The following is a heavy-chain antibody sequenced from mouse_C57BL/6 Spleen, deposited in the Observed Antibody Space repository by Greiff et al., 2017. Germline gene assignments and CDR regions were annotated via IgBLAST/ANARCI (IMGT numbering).Heavy chain of an antibody. CDR3: ARGFAY. CDR1: GYAFSSSW. J-gene: IGHJ3*01. V-gene: IGHV1-82*01. CDR2: IYPGDGDT. Sequence: QVQLQQSGPELVKPGASVKISCKASGYAFSSSWMNWVKQRHGKGLEWIGRIYPGDGDTNYNGKFKGKATLTADKSSSTAYMQLSSLTSEDSAVYFCARGFAYWGQGTLVTVSA.